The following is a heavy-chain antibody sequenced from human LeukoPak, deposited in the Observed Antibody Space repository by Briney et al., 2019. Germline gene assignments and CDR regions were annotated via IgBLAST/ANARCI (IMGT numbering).Heavy chain of an antibody. CDR2: NFHSVTT. Sequence: SETLSLTCTVSGGSISSYYWSWIRQPPGKGLEWIGYNFHSVTTNYNPSLQSRVFISVDTSKNQFSLDLTSVTAADTAVYYCGTYSDITGSFDYWGQGTLVTVSS. CDR1: GGSISSYY. D-gene: IGHD3-22*01. V-gene: IGHV4-59*01. J-gene: IGHJ4*02. CDR3: GTYSDITGSFDY.